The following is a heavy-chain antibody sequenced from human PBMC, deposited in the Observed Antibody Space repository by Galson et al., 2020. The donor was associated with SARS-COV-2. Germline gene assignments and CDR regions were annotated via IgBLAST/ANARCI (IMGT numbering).Heavy chain of an antibody. Sequence: SETLSLTCAVSGGSISGTSYYWSWIRQPAGKGLEWIGRIHSSGSTNYNPSLKSRVTISIDTSKNQFSLRLSSVTAADTAIYYCSSGPVAGSAEWGQGTLVTVS. V-gene: IGHV4-61*02. CDR3: SSGPVAGSAE. CDR1: GGSISGTSYY. D-gene: IGHD6-19*01. J-gene: IGHJ4*02. CDR2: IHSSGST.